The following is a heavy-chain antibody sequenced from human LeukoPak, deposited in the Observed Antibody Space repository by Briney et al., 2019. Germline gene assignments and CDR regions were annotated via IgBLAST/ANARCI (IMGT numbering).Heavy chain of an antibody. V-gene: IGHV4-34*01. Sequence: SETLSLTCAVYGGSFSRYYWSWIRQSPGKRLEWIAEIDRRGDTNYNPSVKSRVTISVDTSKNQFSLKVRSVSAADTAVYYCARGATISETGYFDFWGQGTPVTVSS. CDR1: GGSFSRYY. CDR3: ARGATISETGYFDF. CDR2: IDRRGDT. J-gene: IGHJ4*03. D-gene: IGHD5-24*01.